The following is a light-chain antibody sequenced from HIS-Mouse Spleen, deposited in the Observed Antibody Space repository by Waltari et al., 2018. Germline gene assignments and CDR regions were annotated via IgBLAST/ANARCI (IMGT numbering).Light chain of an antibody. J-gene: IGLJ2*01. CDR2: KDS. CDR1: ALPKQY. Sequence: SYELTQPPSVSVPPGQTARINCSGDALPKQYAYRYQQKPGQAPVLVIYKDSEMPSGIPERFSGSSSGTTVTLTISGVQAEDEADYYCQSADSSGTYQDVVFGGGTKLTVL. V-gene: IGLV3-25*03. CDR3: QSADSSGTYQDVV.